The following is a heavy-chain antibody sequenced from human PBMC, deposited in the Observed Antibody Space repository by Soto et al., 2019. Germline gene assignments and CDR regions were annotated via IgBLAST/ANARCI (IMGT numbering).Heavy chain of an antibody. D-gene: IGHD2-2*03. CDR1: GFTFSSYA. CDR3: AKISGYCSSTSCRFFDY. CDR2: ISGSGGST. J-gene: IGHJ4*02. V-gene: IGHV3-23*01. Sequence: GGSLRLSCAASGFTFSSYAMSWVRQAPGKGLEWVSAISGSGGSTYYADSVKGRFTISRDNSKNTLYLQMNSLRAEDTAVYYCAKISGYCSSTSCRFFDYWGQGTLVTVSS.